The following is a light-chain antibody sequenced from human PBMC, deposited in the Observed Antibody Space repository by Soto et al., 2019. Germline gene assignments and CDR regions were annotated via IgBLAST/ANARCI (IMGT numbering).Light chain of an antibody. J-gene: IGLJ2*01. CDR3: QSYASSTVV. CDR1: SGSIASNY. CDR2: EDN. Sequence: NFMLTQPHSVSESPGKTVTISCTRSSGSIASNYVQWYQQRPGSAPTTVIYEDNQRPSGVPDRFSGSIDSSSNSASLTISGLKTEDEADYYCQSYASSTVVFGGGTTVPVL. V-gene: IGLV6-57*04.